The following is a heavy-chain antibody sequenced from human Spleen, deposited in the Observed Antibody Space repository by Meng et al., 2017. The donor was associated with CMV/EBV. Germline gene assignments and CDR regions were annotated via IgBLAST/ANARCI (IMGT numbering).Heavy chain of an antibody. CDR3: ARGIWFGELSSDY. D-gene: IGHD3-10*01. V-gene: IGHV3-30*04. J-gene: IGHJ4*02. CDR1: GFAFRSYT. Sequence: SGFAFRSYTMHWVRQAPGKGLEWVAVISDYHGSNKYYADSVKGRFTISRDNTKNTLYLQMNSLRAEDTAVYYCARGIWFGELSSDYWGQGALVTVSS. CDR2: ISDYHGSNK.